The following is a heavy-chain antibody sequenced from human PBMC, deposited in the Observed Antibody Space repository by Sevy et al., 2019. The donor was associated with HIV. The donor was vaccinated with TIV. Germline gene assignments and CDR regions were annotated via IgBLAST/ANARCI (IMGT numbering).Heavy chain of an antibody. J-gene: IGHJ4*02. D-gene: IGHD4-4*01. CDR3: ARLSAVNRSYNFDY. CDR1: GDSVSSDNYY. Sequence: SETLSLTCTVSGDSVSSDNYYWSWIRQPPGKGLEWIGYMFYRGGTNYNPSLKSRVTISVDTSKNQFSLKLNSVTAADTAVYYCARLSAVNRSYNFDYWGQGTLVTVSS. V-gene: IGHV4-61*01. CDR2: MFYRGGT.